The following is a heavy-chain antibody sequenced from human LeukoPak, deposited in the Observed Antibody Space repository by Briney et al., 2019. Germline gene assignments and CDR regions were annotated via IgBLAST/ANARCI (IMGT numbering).Heavy chain of an antibody. J-gene: IGHJ3*01. CDR3: VSLSPLVEGPTPWAFDV. CDR2: IAPSDSYI. Sequence: PGESLKISCKASGFIFTDYWIGWLRQMPGKGLEWMGRIAPSDSYINYSPSFQGHVTISGDKSITTAYLQWNSLRASDSAMYYWVSLSPLVEGPTPWAFDVWGQGTMVTVSS. D-gene: IGHD2-15*01. V-gene: IGHV5-10-1*01. CDR1: GFIFTDYW.